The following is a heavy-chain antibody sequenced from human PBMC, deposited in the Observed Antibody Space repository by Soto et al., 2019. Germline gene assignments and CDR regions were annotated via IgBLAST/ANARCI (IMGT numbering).Heavy chain of an antibody. CDR3: AREYTAWPLAYGLDV. D-gene: IGHD2-2*02. J-gene: IGHJ6*02. Sequence: GSLRLSCAASGFTLRNYAMNWVRQAPGEGLEWVSTIGVGGSTYYPDSVKGRFTISRDTSKNTMYLQMNSLRAEDTAVYYCAREYTAWPLAYGLDVWGQGTTVTVSS. V-gene: IGHV3-23*01. CDR2: IGVGGST. CDR1: GFTLRNYA.